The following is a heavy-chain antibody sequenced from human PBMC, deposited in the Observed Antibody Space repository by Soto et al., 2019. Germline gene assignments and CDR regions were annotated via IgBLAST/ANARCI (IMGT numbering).Heavy chain of an antibody. CDR3: AKDSYDILTRRKRYLDS. CDR2: ISWDVGIT. V-gene: IGHV3-43*01. D-gene: IGHD3-9*01. CDR1: GFPFDAYT. Sequence: EVQLVESGGGVVQPGGSLRLSCAASGFPFDAYTMHWVRLGPGKALEWVSLISWDVGITNYVDSVKGRFTISRDNSKISLHLQTSRLRTEDSAVYYYAKDSYDILTRRKRYLDSWGQGTPVNVS. J-gene: IGHJ4*02.